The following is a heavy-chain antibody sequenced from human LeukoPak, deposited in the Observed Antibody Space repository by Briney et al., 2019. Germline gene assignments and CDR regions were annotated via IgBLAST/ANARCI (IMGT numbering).Heavy chain of an antibody. J-gene: IGHJ3*02. CDR3: ARRGYSGYDFIFDI. D-gene: IGHD5-12*01. CDR1: GGSISSYY. V-gene: IGHV4-59*08. CDR2: IYYSGST. Sequence: SETLSLTCTVSGGSISSYYWSWIRQPPGKGLEWIGYIYYSGSTNYNPSLKSRVTISVDTSKNQFSLKLSPVTAADTAVYYCARRGYSGYDFIFDIWGQGTMVTVSS.